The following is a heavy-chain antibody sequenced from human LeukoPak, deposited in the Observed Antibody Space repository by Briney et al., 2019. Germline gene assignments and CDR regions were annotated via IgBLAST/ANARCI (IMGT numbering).Heavy chain of an antibody. J-gene: IGHJ5*02. CDR3: AKDLSIAAAGRYNWFDP. D-gene: IGHD6-13*01. CDR2: ISGSGANT. Sequence: PGGSLRLSCAASGFTFSTYAMSWVRQAPGKGLEGVSTISGSGANTYYADSVRGRFTISRDNSKNTLYLQMNSLRAEETAVYYCAKDLSIAAAGRYNWFDPWGQGTLVTVSS. CDR1: GFTFSTYA. V-gene: IGHV3-23*01.